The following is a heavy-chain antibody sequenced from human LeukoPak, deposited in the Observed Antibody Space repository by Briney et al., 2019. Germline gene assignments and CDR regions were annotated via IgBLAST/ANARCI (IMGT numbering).Heavy chain of an antibody. Sequence: PGGSLRLSCAASGFTFSDHYMDWVRQPPGKGLEWVGRTRNKANSYTTEYAASVKGRFSISRDDSKNSLYLQMNSLRTEDTAVYYCARGMGGGYYPLDYWGQGTLVTVSP. J-gene: IGHJ4*02. D-gene: IGHD1-26*01. CDR2: TRNKANSYTT. CDR1: GFTFSDHY. CDR3: ARGMGGGYYPLDY. V-gene: IGHV3-72*01.